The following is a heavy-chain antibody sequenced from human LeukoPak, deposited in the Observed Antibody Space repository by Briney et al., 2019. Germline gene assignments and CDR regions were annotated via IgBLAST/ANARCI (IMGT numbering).Heavy chain of an antibody. J-gene: IGHJ4*02. CDR2: IKQDGSEK. CDR3: ARARPPSIAAHVDY. Sequence: GGSLRLSCAASGFTFSSYWMSWVRQAPGKGLEWVANIKQDGSEKYYVDSVKGRFTISRDNAKNSLYLQMNSLRAEDTAVYYCARARPPSIAAHVDYWGQGTLVTVSS. V-gene: IGHV3-7*05. CDR1: GFTFSSYW. D-gene: IGHD6-6*01.